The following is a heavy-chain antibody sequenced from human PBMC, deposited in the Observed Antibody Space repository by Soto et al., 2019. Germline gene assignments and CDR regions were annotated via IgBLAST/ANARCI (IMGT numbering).Heavy chain of an antibody. D-gene: IGHD4-17*01. CDR2: INSDGSST. J-gene: IGHJ6*02. CDR1: GFTFSSYW. CDR3: ASTVTNVRRYYYYGMDV. Sequence: GGSLRLSCAASGFTFSSYWMHWVRQAPGKGLVWVSRINSDGSSTSYADSVKGRFTISRDNAKNTLHLQMNSLRAEDTAVYYCASTVTNVRRYYYYGMDVWGQGTTVTVSS. V-gene: IGHV3-74*01.